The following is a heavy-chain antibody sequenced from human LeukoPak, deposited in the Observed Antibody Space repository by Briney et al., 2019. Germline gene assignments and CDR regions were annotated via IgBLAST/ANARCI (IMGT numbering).Heavy chain of an antibody. V-gene: IGHV1-46*01. J-gene: IGHJ3*01. CDR1: GYTFTSYH. D-gene: IGHD5-24*01. CDR2: INPSGGTT. Sequence: ASVKVSCKASGYTFTSYHMHWVRQAPGQGLEWMGIINPSGGTTNYAQNFQGRVTLTRDTSTSTVYMELSSLRSEDTAIYYCARIRDGYNDAYDLWGQGTVVTVPS. CDR3: ARIRDGYNDAYDL.